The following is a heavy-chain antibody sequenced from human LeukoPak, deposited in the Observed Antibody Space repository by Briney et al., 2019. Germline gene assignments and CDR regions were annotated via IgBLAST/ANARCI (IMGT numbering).Heavy chain of an antibody. Sequence: ASVKVSCKVSGYTLTELSMHWVRQAPGKGREWMGGFDPEDGETIYAQKFQGRVTMTEDTSTDTAYMELSSLRSEDTAVYYCARGGSGEFWIYYFDYWGQGTLVTVYS. J-gene: IGHJ4*02. CDR3: ARGGSGEFWIYYFDY. CDR1: GYTLTELS. V-gene: IGHV1-24*01. CDR2: FDPEDGET. D-gene: IGHD3-10*01.